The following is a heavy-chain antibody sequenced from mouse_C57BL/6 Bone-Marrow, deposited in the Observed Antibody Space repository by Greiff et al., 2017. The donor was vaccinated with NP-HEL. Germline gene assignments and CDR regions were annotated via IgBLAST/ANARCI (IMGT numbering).Heavy chain of an antibody. Sequence: EVKLMESGEGLVKPGGSLKLSCAASGFTFSSYAMSWVRQTPEKRLEWVAYISSGGDYIYYADTVKGRFTISRDNARNTLYLQMSSLKSEDTAMYYCTRDSGVYYDYLYYAMDYWGQGTSVTVSS. CDR2: ISSGGDYI. D-gene: IGHD2-4*01. CDR3: TRDSGVYYDYLYYAMDY. CDR1: GFTFSSYA. V-gene: IGHV5-9-1*02. J-gene: IGHJ4*01.